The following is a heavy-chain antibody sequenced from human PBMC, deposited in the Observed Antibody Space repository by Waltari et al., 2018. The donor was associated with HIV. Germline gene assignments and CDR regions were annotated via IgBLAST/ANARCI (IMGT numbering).Heavy chain of an antibody. Sequence: EVQLVESGGGLIQPGRSLRLSCAASGFTVSSSYMSWVRQAPGTGLEWVSVIFRDGSTSYADAVKGRFTISRDDSKNTVYLQMNSLRAEDTAFYYCAKSPYPRIVAADAPEVYYFAYWGQGTLVTVSS. V-gene: IGHV3-53*01. CDR3: AKSPYPRIVAADAPEVYYFAY. CDR1: GFTVSSSY. J-gene: IGHJ4*02. CDR2: IFRDGST. D-gene: IGHD6-13*01.